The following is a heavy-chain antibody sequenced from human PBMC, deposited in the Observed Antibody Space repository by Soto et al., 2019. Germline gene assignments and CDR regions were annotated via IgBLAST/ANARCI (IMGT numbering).Heavy chain of an antibody. Sequence: SETLSLTCTVSGGSISSYYWSWIRQPPGKGLEWIGYIYYSGSTNYNPSIKSRVTISGDTSKNQFSLKLSSVTAADTTVYYCARAHDILTGYPYFDYWGQGTLVTVS. D-gene: IGHD3-9*01. CDR1: GGSISSYY. CDR2: IYYSGST. CDR3: ARAHDILTGYPYFDY. J-gene: IGHJ4*02. V-gene: IGHV4-59*01.